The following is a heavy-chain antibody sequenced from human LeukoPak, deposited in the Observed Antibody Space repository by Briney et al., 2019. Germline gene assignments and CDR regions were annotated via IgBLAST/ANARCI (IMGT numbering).Heavy chain of an antibody. CDR2: IYYSGST. Sequence: PSETLFLTCTVSGGSISSSSYYWGWIRQPPGKGLEWIGSIYYSGSTYYNPSLKSRVTISVDTSKNQFSLKLSSVTAADTAVYYCAGKRCSGGSCFDAFDIWGQGTMVTVSS. V-gene: IGHV4-39*01. CDR1: GGSISSSSYY. J-gene: IGHJ3*02. CDR3: AGKRCSGGSCFDAFDI. D-gene: IGHD2-15*01.